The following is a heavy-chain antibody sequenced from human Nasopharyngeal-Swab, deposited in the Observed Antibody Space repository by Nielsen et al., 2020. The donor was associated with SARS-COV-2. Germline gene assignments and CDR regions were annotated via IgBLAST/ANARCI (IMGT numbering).Heavy chain of an antibody. J-gene: IGHJ3*01. Sequence: GESLKISCEASGFIFSDYSMDWVRQAPGKGMEWVSRINIDGSRTGYADSVKGRFTISRDNAKNTLFLQMNSLRAEDTAVYYCARVLDYYDSSGYDTWDVFALWGQGTMVTVSS. CDR1: GFIFSDYS. D-gene: IGHD3-22*01. CDR2: INIDGSRT. V-gene: IGHV3-74*01. CDR3: ARVLDYYDSSGYDTWDVFAL.